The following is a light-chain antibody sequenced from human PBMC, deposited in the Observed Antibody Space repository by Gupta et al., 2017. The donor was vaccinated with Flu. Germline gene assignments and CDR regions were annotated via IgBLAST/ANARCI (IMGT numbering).Light chain of an antibody. CDR3: QQANSFPSS. CDR2: AAS. V-gene: IGKV1-12*02. J-gene: IGKJ2*03. Sequence: DIQLTQSPSSLSASVGDGVNITCRASQIINHWLAWYQQKPGKAPTLLIYAASTLQSGVPSRFSATGSGADFTLTINGLQPEDFGTYYCQQANSFPSSFGQGTKLEIK. CDR1: QIINHW.